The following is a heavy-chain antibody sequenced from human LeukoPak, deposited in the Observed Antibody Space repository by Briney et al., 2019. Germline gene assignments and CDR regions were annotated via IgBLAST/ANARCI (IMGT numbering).Heavy chain of an antibody. CDR1: GFTFSSYG. CDR2: ISYDGSNK. Sequence: AGGSLRLSCAASGFTFSSYGMHWVRQAPGKGLEWVAVISYDGSNKYYADSVKGRFTISRDNSKNTLYLQMNSLRAEDTAVYYCAKGPRSGIAVAGKVFDYWGQGTLVTVSS. V-gene: IGHV3-30*18. J-gene: IGHJ4*02. CDR3: AKGPRSGIAVAGKVFDY. D-gene: IGHD6-19*01.